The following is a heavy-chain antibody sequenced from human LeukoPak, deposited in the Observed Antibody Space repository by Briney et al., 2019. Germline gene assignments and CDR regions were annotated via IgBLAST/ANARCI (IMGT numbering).Heavy chain of an antibody. J-gene: IGHJ3*02. D-gene: IGHD3-22*01. V-gene: IGHV3-30-3*01. CDR3: TREGYYAFDI. CDR2: ISFDGTNK. Sequence: PGGSLRLSCAASGFTFTNYAMQWVRQAPGKGLEWVAIISFDGTNKDYADYVKGRFTISRDNSENTLFLQMKSLRAEGTAVYYCTREGYYAFDIWGQGTMVTVSS. CDR1: GFTFTNYA.